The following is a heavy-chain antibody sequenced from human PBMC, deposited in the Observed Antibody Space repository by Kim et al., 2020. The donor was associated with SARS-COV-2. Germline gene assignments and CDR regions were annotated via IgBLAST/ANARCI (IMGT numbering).Heavy chain of an antibody. V-gene: IGHV3-23*01. CDR2: IGGSGASP. CDR3: AKSLYGGLDY. D-gene: IGHD3-10*01. CDR1: GFTFSGYA. J-gene: IGHJ4*02. Sequence: GGSLRLSCTASGFTFSGYAMSWVRQAPGKGLEWVSGIGGSGASPSHADSVKGRFTISRDNSKNMLYLQMNSLRAEDTAIYYCAKSLYGGLDYWGQGTLVTVSS.